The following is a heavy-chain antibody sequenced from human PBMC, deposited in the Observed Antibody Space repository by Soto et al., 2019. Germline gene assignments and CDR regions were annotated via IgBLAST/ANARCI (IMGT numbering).Heavy chain of an antibody. CDR1: GGSISSSSYY. J-gene: IGHJ6*02. Sequence: QLQLQESGPGLVKPSETLSLTCTVSGGSISSSSYYWGWIRQPPGKGLEWIGSIYYSGSTYYNPSLKSRVTISVDTSKNQFSLKLSSVTAADTAVYYCARSQAHGWFGELFYYGMDVWGQGTTVTVSS. D-gene: IGHD3-10*01. V-gene: IGHV4-39*01. CDR2: IYYSGST. CDR3: ARSQAHGWFGELFYYGMDV.